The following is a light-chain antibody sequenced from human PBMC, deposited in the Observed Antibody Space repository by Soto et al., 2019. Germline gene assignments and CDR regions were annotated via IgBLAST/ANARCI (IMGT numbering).Light chain of an antibody. Sequence: QSALTQPASVSGSPGQSITISCTGTSSDVGSYNLVSWYQQHPGKAPKLMIXXXXXXXSGVSNRFSGSKSGNTASLTISGLQAEDEADYYCCSYAGSSTLYVFGTGTNVTVL. CDR1: SSDVGSYNL. CDR2: XXX. CDR3: CSYAGSSTLYV. J-gene: IGLJ1*01. V-gene: IGLV2-23*01.